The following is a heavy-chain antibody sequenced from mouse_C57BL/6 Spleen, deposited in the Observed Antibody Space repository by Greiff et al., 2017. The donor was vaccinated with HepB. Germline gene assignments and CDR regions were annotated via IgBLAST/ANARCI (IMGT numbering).Heavy chain of an antibody. V-gene: IGHV5-15*01. CDR3: ARERSGYFDY. Sequence: DVMLVESGGGLVQPGGSLKLSCAASGFTFSDYGMAWVRQAPRKGPEWVAFISNLAYSIYYADTVTGRFTISRENAKNTLYLEMSSLRSEDTAMYYCARERSGYFDYWGQGTTLTVSS. D-gene: IGHD3-2*02. CDR2: ISNLAYSI. J-gene: IGHJ2*01. CDR1: GFTFSDYG.